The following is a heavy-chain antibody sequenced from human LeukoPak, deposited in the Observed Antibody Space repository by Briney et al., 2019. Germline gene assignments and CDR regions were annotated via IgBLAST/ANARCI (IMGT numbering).Heavy chain of an antibody. Sequence: GSLRLSCAASGFTFSSYSMNWVRQAPGKGLEWIGYIYYSGSTNYNPSLKSRVTISVDTSKNQFSLKLSSVTAADTAVYYCARAREFSSSSGRAYYFDYWGQGTLVTVSS. V-gene: IGHV4-59*01. D-gene: IGHD6-6*01. CDR2: IYYSGST. CDR3: ARAREFSSSSGRAYYFDY. CDR1: GFTFSSYS. J-gene: IGHJ4*02.